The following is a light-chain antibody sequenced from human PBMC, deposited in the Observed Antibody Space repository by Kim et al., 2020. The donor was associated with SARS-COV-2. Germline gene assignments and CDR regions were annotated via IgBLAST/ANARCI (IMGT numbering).Light chain of an antibody. J-gene: IGLJ1*01. CDR1: SSNIGSNT. CDR3: AAWDDSLNGRHV. Sequence: RVTISCSGSSSNIGSNTVNWYQQLPGTAPKLLIYSNNQRPSGVPDRFSGSKSGTSASLAISGLQSEDEADYYCAAWDDSLNGRHVFGTGTKVTVL. V-gene: IGLV1-44*01. CDR2: SNN.